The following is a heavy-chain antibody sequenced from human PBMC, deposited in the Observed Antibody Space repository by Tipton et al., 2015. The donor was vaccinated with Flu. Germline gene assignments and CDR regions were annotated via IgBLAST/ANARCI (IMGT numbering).Heavy chain of an antibody. CDR1: GGSISSYY. J-gene: IGHJ3*02. Sequence: GLVKPSETLSLTCTVSGGSISSYYWGWIRQPPGKGLEWIGSIYHSGSTYYNPSLKSRVTISVDTSKNQFSLKLSSVTAADTAVYYCATNDYEHAFDIWGQGTMVTVSS. CDR3: ATNDYEHAFDI. V-gene: IGHV4-38-2*02. D-gene: IGHD4-17*01. CDR2: IYHSGST.